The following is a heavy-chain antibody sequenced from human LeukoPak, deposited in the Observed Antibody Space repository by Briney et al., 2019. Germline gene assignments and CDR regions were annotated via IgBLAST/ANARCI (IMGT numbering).Heavy chain of an antibody. CDR1: GFTFSSYS. Sequence: GGSLRLSCEASGFTFSSYSMNWVRQAPGKGLEWVSSISSSSIYIYYTDSVNGRFTISKDNAGNSLYLQMNSLRAEDTAVYYCARETNTSDSSGYIRADVRRDDYWGQGTLVTVSS. D-gene: IGHD3-22*01. CDR3: ARETNTSDSSGYIRADVRRDDY. J-gene: IGHJ4*02. V-gene: IGHV3-21*01. CDR2: ISSSSIYI.